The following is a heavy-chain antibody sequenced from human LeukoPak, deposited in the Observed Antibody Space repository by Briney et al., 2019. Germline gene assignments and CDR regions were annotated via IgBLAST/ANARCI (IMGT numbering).Heavy chain of an antibody. CDR3: AKAGIVATIRVDY. CDR1: GFTFSSYV. V-gene: IGHV3-23*01. Sequence: PGGSLRLSCAASGFTFSSYVMSWVRQAPGKGLEWVSTISDSGGSTYYADSVKGRFTISRDNSKNTLYLQMNSLRAEDTAVYYCAKAGIVATIRVDYWGQGTLVTVSS. D-gene: IGHD5-12*01. CDR2: ISDSGGST. J-gene: IGHJ4*02.